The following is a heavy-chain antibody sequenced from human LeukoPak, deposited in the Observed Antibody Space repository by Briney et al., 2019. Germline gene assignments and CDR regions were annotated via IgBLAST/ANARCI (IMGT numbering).Heavy chain of an antibody. V-gene: IGHV3-7*01. J-gene: IGHJ4*02. CDR2: IKQDGSQR. Sequence: GGSLRLSCTASGFTFSDYWMTWVRQAPGKGPEWVANIKQDGSQRYYVDSVRGRFTISRDNAKNSLFLQMNGLRAEDTAVYYCARRGGSSSRRSPIDYWGQGTLVIVSS. CDR3: ARRGGSSSRRSPIDY. CDR1: GFTFSDYW. D-gene: IGHD6-6*01.